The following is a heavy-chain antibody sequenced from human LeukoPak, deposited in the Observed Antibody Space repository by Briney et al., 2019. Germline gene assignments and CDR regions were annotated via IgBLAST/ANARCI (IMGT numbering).Heavy chain of an antibody. CDR1: GGTFSIYT. Sequence: GASVKVSCKASGGTFSIYTINWVRQAPGQGLEWMGGSIPIFGTANYAQRFQGRLTLTADGSTGTAYLELNSLKAEDTAVYFCASGPFLTFDHTPEGYYHYYMDVWGTGTTVTTSS. V-gene: IGHV1-69*13. CDR3: ASGPFLTFDHTPEGYYHYYMDV. CDR2: SIPIFGTA. D-gene: IGHD1-14*01. J-gene: IGHJ6*03.